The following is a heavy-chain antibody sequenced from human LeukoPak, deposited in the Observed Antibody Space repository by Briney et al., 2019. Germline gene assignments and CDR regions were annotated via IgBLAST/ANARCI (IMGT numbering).Heavy chain of an antibody. Sequence: PGGSLRLSCAASGFTFSSYSMNWVRQAPGKGLEWVSSISSSSSYIYYADSVKGRFTISRDNAKNSLYLQMNSLRAEDTAVYYCAREAHSYGRTWGDYWGQGTLVTVSS. CDR1: GFTFSSYS. D-gene: IGHD5-18*01. CDR3: AREAHSYGRTWGDY. J-gene: IGHJ4*02. V-gene: IGHV3-21*01. CDR2: ISSSSSYI.